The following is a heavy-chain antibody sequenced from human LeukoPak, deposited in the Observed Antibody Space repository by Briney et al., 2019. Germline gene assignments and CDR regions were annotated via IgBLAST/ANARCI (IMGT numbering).Heavy chain of an antibody. D-gene: IGHD2-15*01. V-gene: IGHV3-48*03. CDR1: GFTFSSYE. CDR3: ARLWYDAFDI. Sequence: GGSLRPSCAASGFTFSSYEMNWVRQAPGKGLEWVSYISSSGSTIYYADSVKGRFTISRDNAKTSLYLQMNSLRAEDTAVYYCARLWYDAFDIWGQGTMVTVSS. J-gene: IGHJ3*02. CDR2: ISSSGSTI.